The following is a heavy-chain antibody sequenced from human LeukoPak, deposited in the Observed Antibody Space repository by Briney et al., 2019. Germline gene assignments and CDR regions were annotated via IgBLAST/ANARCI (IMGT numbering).Heavy chain of an antibody. CDR2: IYYSGST. V-gene: IGHV4-39*07. J-gene: IGHJ6*03. Sequence: SETLSLTCTVSGGSISSSSYYWGWIRQPPGKGLEWIGSIYYSGSTYYNPSLKSRVTISVDTSKNRFSLKLSSVTAADTAVYYCARVKYKSIFGVVIKTPYYYMDVWGKGTTVTVSS. CDR3: ARVKYKSIFGVVIKTPYYYMDV. D-gene: IGHD3-3*01. CDR1: GGSISSSSYY.